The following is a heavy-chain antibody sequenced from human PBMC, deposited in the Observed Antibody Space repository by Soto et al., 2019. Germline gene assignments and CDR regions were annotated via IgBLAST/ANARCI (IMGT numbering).Heavy chain of an antibody. Sequence: QLQLQESGPGLVKPSETLSLTCSVSRGSISSGSYYWAWIRQTPGKGLEWIGTISYSGTTYYNPPLKSGVIGSVDMSKNQFSLRMNFVTAADTAVYSCASRPIFGFPYGPFDYWGQGALVTVSS. D-gene: IGHD3-10*01. V-gene: IGHV4-39*01. CDR1: RGSISSGSYY. CDR3: ASRPIFGFPYGPFDY. J-gene: IGHJ4*02. CDR2: ISYSGTT.